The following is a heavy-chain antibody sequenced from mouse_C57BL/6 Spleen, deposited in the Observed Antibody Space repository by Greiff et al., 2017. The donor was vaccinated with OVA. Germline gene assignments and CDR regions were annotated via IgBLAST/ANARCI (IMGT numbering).Heavy chain of an antibody. CDR1: GFTFNTYA. CDR3: VRGAFYGSSYYYAMDY. CDR2: IRSKSSNYAT. Sequence: EVKVVESGGGLVQPKGSLKLSCAASGFTFNTYAMHWVRQAPGKGLEWVARIRSKSSNYATYYADSVKDRFTISRDDSQSMLYLQMNNLKTEDTAMYYCVRGAFYGSSYYYAMDYWGQGTSVTVSS. D-gene: IGHD1-1*01. J-gene: IGHJ4*01. V-gene: IGHV10-3*01.